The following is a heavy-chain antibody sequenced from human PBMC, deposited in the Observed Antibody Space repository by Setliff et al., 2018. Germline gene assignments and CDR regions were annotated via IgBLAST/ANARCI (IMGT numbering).Heavy chain of an antibody. D-gene: IGHD6-13*01. CDR1: GYTFINYG. J-gene: IGHJ4*02. CDR3: ARDLQQLAGIDY. V-gene: IGHV1-18*01. CDR2: ISAYNGNT. Sequence: GASVKVSCKASGYTFINYGISWVRQAPGQGLEWMGWISAYNGNTNYAQKFQGRVTITRDTSASTAYMELSSLRSEDTAVYYCARDLQQLAGIDYWGQGTLVTVSS.